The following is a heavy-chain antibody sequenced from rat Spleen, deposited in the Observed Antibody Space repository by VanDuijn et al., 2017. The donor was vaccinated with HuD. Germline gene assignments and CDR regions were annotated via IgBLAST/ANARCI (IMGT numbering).Heavy chain of an antibody. D-gene: IGHD1-4*01. CDR1: GFTFNNYW. Sequence: EVQLVESGGGLVLPGRSLKLSCVASGFTFNNYWMTWIRQAPTKGLEWVTSISPSGATTNYRDSVKGRFTISRDNARGTLYLQMDRLRSEDTATYYCARVGTRVSRFAYWGQGTLVTVSS. J-gene: IGHJ3*01. CDR2: ISPSGATT. CDR3: ARVGTRVSRFAY. V-gene: IGHV5-19*01.